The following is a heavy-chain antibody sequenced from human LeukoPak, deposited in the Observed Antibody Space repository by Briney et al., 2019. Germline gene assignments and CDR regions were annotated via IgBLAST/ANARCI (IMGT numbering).Heavy chain of an antibody. CDR3: AKGGSPSCYSSSGY. CDR1: GFTFSSYA. V-gene: IGHV3-23*01. D-gene: IGHD2-2*01. J-gene: IGHJ4*02. CDR2: IGAGGTFT. Sequence: GGSLRLSCTASGFTFSSYAMNWVRQAPGKGLEWVSGIGAGGTFTYYADSVKGRFTISRDNSRNTLYLQMNSLRGEDTAVYYCAKGGSPSCYSSSGYWGQGTLVTVSS.